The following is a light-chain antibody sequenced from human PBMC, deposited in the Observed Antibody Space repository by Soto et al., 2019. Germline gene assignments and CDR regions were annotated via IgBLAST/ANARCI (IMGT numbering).Light chain of an antibody. CDR3: HQYGSSPT. J-gene: IGKJ2*01. CDR1: QSVTSNY. V-gene: IGKV3-20*01. CDR2: GAS. Sequence: EIVLTQSPGTLSLSPGERATLSCRASQSVTSNYLAWYQQKPGRAPRVLIYGASNRATGIPDRFSGSGSGTDFTLTISRLEPEDFGVYYCHQYGSSPTFGQGTKLEI.